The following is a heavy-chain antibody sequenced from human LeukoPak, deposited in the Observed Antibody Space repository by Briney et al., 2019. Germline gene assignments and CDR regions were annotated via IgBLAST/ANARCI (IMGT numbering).Heavy chain of an antibody. Sequence: TGGSLRLSCAASGFIISIYDMNWVRQAPGKGLEWISYISSSGNTIYYGDSVKGRFTISRDSARNSLYLQMNSLRAEDTAVYYCARDLPWNHHNSAEYFHHWGQGTLLIVSS. CDR2: ISSSGNTI. D-gene: IGHD2/OR15-2a*01. CDR3: ARDLPWNHHNSAEYFHH. V-gene: IGHV3-48*03. CDR1: GFIISIYD. J-gene: IGHJ1*01.